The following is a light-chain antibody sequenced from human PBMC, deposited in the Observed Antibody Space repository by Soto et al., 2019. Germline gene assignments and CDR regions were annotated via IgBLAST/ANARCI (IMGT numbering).Light chain of an antibody. CDR3: QSYEGSLRGSV. CDR2: GNN. V-gene: IGLV1-40*01. J-gene: IGLJ1*01. Sequence: QSVLTQPPSVSGAPGQRVTISCTGSSSNIGAGYDVHWYQQLPGTAPKLLIYGNNNRPSGVPDRFSGSKSGTSASLAITGLQAEDEADYYCQSYEGSLRGSVFGSGTKVTVL. CDR1: SSNIGAGYD.